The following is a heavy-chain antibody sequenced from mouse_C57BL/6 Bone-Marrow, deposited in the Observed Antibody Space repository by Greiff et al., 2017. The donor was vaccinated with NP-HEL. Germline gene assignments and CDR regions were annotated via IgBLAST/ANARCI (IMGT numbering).Heavy chain of an antibody. V-gene: IGHV5-16*01. J-gene: IGHJ4*01. CDR2: INYDGSST. CDR3: ARDRRLRRGYYAMDY. CDR1: GFTFSDYY. Sequence: EVKLVESEGGLVQPGSSMKLSCTASGFTFSDYYMAWVRQVPEKGLEWVANINYDGSSTYYLDSLKSRFIISRDNAKNILYLQMSSLKSEDTATYYCARDRRLRRGYYAMDYWGQGTSVTVSS. D-gene: IGHD2-4*01.